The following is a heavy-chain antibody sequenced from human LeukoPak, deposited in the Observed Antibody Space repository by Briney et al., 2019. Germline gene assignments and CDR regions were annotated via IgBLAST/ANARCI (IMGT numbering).Heavy chain of an antibody. J-gene: IGHJ4*02. CDR2: FSSSSSYI. CDR1: GFTFSSYS. V-gene: IGHV3-21*01. Sequence: PGGSLRLSCAASGFTFSSYSMNWLRKSPGKGLEWVSSFSSSSSYIYYADSVKGRFTISRDNAKNSVYLQMNSLRAEDTAVYYCARVWSSGYTKGYWGQGTLVTVSS. CDR3: ARVWSSGYTKGY. D-gene: IGHD3-22*01.